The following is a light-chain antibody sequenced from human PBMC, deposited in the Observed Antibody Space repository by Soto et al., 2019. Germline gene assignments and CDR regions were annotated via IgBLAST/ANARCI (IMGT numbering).Light chain of an antibody. CDR1: SGHSSYI. Sequence: QSVLTQSSSASASLGSSVKLTCTLSSGHSSYIIAWHHQQPGKAPRYLMKLEGSGSYNKGSGVPDRFSASSSGADRYLTISNLQFEDEANSYCETWDSNTRVFGGGTKLTVL. V-gene: IGLV4-60*02. CDR3: ETWDSNTRV. CDR2: LEGSGSY. J-gene: IGLJ2*01.